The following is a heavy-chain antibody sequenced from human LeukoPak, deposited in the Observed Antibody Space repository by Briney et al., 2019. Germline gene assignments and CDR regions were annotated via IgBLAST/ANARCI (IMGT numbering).Heavy chain of an antibody. D-gene: IGHD3-16*02. CDR2: IYHSGST. Sequence: SETLSLTCTVSGYSLSSGYYWGWIRQPPGKGLEWIGSIYHSGSTYYNPSLKSRVTISVDTSKNQFSLKLSSVTAADTAVYYCARHITFGGVIVLFDYWGQGTLVTVSS. J-gene: IGHJ4*02. CDR3: ARHITFGGVIVLFDY. CDR1: GYSLSSGYY. V-gene: IGHV4-38-2*02.